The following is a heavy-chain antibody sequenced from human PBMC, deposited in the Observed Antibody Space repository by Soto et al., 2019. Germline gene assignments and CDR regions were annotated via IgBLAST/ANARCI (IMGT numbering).Heavy chain of an antibody. CDR3: ARRKVGATRYYYGMDV. V-gene: IGHV1-69*01. D-gene: IGHD1-26*01. J-gene: IGHJ6*02. CDR1: GYTFSSFS. CDR2: IIPIFGTA. Sequence: SVKVSCKASGYTFSSFSISWVRQAPGQGLEWMGGIIPIFGTANYAQKFQGRVTITADESTSTAYMELSSLRSEDTAVYYCARRKVGATRYYYGMDVWGQGTTVTVSS.